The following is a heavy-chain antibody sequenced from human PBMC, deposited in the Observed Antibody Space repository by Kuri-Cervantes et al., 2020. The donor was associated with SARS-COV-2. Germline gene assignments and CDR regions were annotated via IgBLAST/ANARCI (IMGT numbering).Heavy chain of an antibody. D-gene: IGHD2-15*01. CDR3: ARDPYCSGGTCYPNYYYGMDV. CDR2: ISASGTYT. CDR1: EFTFSDYY. J-gene: IGHJ6*02. Sequence: GGSLRLSCVASEFTFSDYYMSWIRQAPGKGLEWLSYISASGTYTNHADSVKGRFTISRDTAKNSLYLQMDSLRAEDTAVYYCARDPYCSGGTCYPNYYYGMDVWGQGPAVTVSS. V-gene: IGHV3-11*05.